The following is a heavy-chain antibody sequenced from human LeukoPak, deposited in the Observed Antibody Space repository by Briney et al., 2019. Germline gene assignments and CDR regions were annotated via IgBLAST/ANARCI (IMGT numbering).Heavy chain of an antibody. CDR1: GYSFTSYW. D-gene: IGHD4-23*01. CDR3: ARQFGGNSEFDY. V-gene: IGHV5-51*01. J-gene: IGHJ4*02. Sequence: GESLKISCKGSGYSFTSYWIGWVRQLPGKGLELMGTIYPGDSDIRYSPSFQGQVTISADKSISTAYLQWSSLKASGTAMYYCARQFGGNSEFDYWGQGTLVTVSS. CDR2: IYPGDSDI.